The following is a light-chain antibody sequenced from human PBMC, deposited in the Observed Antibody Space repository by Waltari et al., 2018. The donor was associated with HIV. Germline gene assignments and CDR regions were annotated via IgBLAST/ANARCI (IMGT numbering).Light chain of an antibody. CDR2: EVN. V-gene: IGLV2-23*02. J-gene: IGLJ1*01. CDR3: CSYAGSSTHV. Sequence: PGQSITISCTGTSSDVGRYNVVSWYQQHPGKAPKLMIYEVNKRPAGVSNRFSGSKSGNTASLTISGLQAEDEADYHCCSYAGSSTHVFGTGTKVTVL. CDR1: SSDVGRYNV.